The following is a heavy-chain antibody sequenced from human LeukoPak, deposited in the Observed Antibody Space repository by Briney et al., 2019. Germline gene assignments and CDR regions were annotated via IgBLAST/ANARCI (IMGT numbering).Heavy chain of an antibody. CDR1: GYTFTGYY. J-gene: IGHJ4*02. Sequence: ASVKVSCKASGYTFTGYYMHWVRQAPGQGLEWMGGIIPIFGTANYAQKFQGRVTITADESTSTAYMELSSLRSEDTAVYYCARRPSRSGGQYYFDYWGQGTLVTVSS. CDR2: IIPIFGTA. CDR3: ARRPSRSGGQYYFDY. D-gene: IGHD2-15*01. V-gene: IGHV1-69*13.